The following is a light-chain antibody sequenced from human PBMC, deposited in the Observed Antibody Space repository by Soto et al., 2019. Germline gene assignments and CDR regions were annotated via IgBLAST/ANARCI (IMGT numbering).Light chain of an antibody. V-gene: IGLV8-61*01. CDR2: STN. J-gene: IGLJ7*01. CDR1: SGSVSTNYY. CDR3: VLYMGSGINV. Sequence: QTVVTQEPSLSVSPGGTVTFTCGLSSGSVSTNYYPSWYQQTPGQSPRTLMYSTNIRSSGVPDRFSGSILGNKAALTITGAQADDESDYYCVLYMGSGINVFGGGTQLTVL.